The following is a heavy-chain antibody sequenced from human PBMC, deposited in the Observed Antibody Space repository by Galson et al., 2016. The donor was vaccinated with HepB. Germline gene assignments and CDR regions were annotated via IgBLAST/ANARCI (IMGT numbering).Heavy chain of an antibody. Sequence: AVSGCSLSENYWWGWIRQPPGRGLEWIGYIHHSGGTFYTPSHKGRVTMAVDTSKNQFSLKLSSVTAVDTAMYYCARRSTYGDYDYWGQGTLVTVSS. V-gene: IGHV4-28*01. D-gene: IGHD4-17*01. CDR1: GCSLSENYW. CDR2: IHHSGGT. J-gene: IGHJ4*02. CDR3: ARRSTYGDYDY.